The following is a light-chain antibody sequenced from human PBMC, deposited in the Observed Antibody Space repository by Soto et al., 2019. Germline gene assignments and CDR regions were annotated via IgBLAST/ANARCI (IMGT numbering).Light chain of an antibody. Sequence: EIVLTQSPATLSLSPGERATLSCRASQSVSSCLAWYQQKPGQAPRLLIYDASNRATGIPARFSGSGSGTDFTLTISRLEPEDFAVYYCQQFSSYPLTFGGGTKVDIK. V-gene: IGKV3-11*01. CDR2: DAS. CDR1: QSVSSC. CDR3: QQFSSYPLT. J-gene: IGKJ4*01.